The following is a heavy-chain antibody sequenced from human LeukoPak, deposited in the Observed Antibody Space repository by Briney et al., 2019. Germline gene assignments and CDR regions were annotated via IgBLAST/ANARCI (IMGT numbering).Heavy chain of an antibody. CDR3: AKDLGRYRNNYFDY. J-gene: IGHJ4*02. Sequence: GGSLRLSCVVSGFTFSNYVMSWVRQAPEKGLEWVSTISGSGGGTYYADSVKGRFTISRDDSKNTLYLQMNSLRAEDTAVYYCAKDLGRYRNNYFDYWGQGTLVTVSS. CDR1: GFTFSNYV. V-gene: IGHV3-23*01. CDR2: ISGSGGGT. D-gene: IGHD1-26*01.